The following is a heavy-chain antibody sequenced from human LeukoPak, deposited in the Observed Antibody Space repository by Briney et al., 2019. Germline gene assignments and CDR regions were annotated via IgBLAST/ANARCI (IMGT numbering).Heavy chain of an antibody. CDR3: ARQGPRYYYDSSGYYLPGY. Sequence: GTSLKTSCKGSGYSFTSYWIGWVRQMPGKGLGWMGIIYPGDSDTKHSPSFQGQVTISADKSVSTAYLQWSSLKASDTAMYYCARQGPRYYYDSSGYYLPGYWGEGTLVTDSP. J-gene: IGHJ4*02. V-gene: IGHV5-51*01. CDR1: GYSFTSYW. CDR2: IYPGDSDT. D-gene: IGHD3-22*01.